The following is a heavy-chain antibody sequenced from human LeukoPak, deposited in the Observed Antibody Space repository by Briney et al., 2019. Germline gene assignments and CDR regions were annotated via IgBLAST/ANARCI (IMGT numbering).Heavy chain of an antibody. V-gene: IGHV4-59*06. J-gene: IGHJ4*02. CDR3: ARTPLAAADYFDY. D-gene: IGHD6-13*01. CDR1: GGSISSYY. CDR2: IYYSGST. Sequence: PSETLSLTCIVSGGSISSYYWSWIRQPPGKGLEWIGYIYYSGSTYYNPSLKSRVTISVDTSKNQFSLKLSSVTAADTAVYYCARTPLAAADYFDYWGQGTLVTVSS.